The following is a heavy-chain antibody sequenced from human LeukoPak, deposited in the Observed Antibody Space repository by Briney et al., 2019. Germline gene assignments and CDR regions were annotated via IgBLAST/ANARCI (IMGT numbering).Heavy chain of an antibody. CDR2: ISYDGGHK. V-gene: IGHV3-30*03. Sequence: GRSLRLSCAASGFSFSDYGMHWVRQAPLKGLDWVALISYDGGHKYYRDSVKGRFTISRNNSNNTLFLQMNDLSAEHSALYYCARGDHFTGYLQYYFDQWGQGTLVTVSS. CDR3: ARGDHFTGYLQYYFDQ. D-gene: IGHD3-9*01. J-gene: IGHJ4*02. CDR1: GFSFSDYG.